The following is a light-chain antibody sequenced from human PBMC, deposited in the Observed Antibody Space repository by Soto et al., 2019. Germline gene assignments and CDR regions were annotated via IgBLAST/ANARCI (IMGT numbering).Light chain of an antibody. CDR2: GVS. CDR3: ISYTTSSTLV. CDR1: SSDVGTYNY. J-gene: IGLJ1*01. V-gene: IGLV2-14*01. Sequence: QSVLTQPASVSGSPGQSITISCTGTSSDVGTYNYVSWYQLHPDKAPKLMIYGVSNRPSGVSNRFSGSKSDNTASLTISGLQADDEADYYCISYTTSSTLVFGTGTKVTVL.